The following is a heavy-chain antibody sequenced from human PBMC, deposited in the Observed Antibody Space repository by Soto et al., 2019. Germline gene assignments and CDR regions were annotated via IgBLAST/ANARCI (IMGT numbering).Heavy chain of an antibody. V-gene: IGHV5-51*01. Sequence: GESPKFSCQASGYIFATSWIGWARQMPGKGLEWMGIIYPSDSDTRYSPAFQGQVTISADKSISTAYLQLSSLRASDTALYYCARSGFSSYGMDVWGQGTTVTVSS. CDR1: GYIFATSW. D-gene: IGHD5-12*01. J-gene: IGHJ6*02. CDR2: IYPSDSDT. CDR3: ARSGFSSYGMDV.